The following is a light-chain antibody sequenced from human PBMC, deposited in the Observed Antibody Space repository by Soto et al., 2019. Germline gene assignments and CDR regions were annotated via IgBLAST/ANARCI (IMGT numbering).Light chain of an antibody. V-gene: IGKV3-15*01. CDR1: QSVNSN. J-gene: IGKJ3*01. CDR2: GAS. Sequence: EIMMTQSPVTLSVSPGERATFSCRASQSVNSNLAWYQQKPGQAPRLLIYGASTRATGIPASFIGNGSGTEITLTASSLQPEDFAVYYCQQYNNWPFTFGPGTKVDI. CDR3: QQYNNWPFT.